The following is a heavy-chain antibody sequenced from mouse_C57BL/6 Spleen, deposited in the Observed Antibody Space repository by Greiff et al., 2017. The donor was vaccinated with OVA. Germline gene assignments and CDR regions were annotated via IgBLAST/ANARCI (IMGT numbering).Heavy chain of an antibody. CDR1: GFSLTSYG. CDR3: ARHEEGKPFCY. V-gene: IGHV2-6-1*01. D-gene: IGHD2-1*01. J-gene: IGHJ3*01. Sequence: VQLVESGPGLVAPSQSLSITCTVSGFSLTSYGVHWVRQPPGKGLEWLVVIWSDGSTTYNSALKSRLSISKANTKSQVCLKRNSLQTEDTAMYYCARHEEGKPFCYWGQGTLVTVSA. CDR2: IWSDGST.